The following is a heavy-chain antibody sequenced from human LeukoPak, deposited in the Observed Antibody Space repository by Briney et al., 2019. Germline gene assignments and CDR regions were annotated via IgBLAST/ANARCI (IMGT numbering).Heavy chain of an antibody. V-gene: IGHV3-7*01. CDR1: GFIFTNYF. CDR3: AKDGGLWVSAPWGDS. CDR2: IKHDGSEK. Sequence: GGSLRLSCAASGFIFTNYFMSWVRQAPGKGLEWVASIKHDGSEKYYVDSVRGRFTISRDNTMNSLYLQMSSLRTEDTAVYYCAKDGGLWVSAPWGDSWGRGTLVTVSS. J-gene: IGHJ4*02. D-gene: IGHD3-16*01.